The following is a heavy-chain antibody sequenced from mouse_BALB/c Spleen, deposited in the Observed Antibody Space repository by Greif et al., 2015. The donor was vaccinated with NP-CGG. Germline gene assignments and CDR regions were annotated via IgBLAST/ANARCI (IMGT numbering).Heavy chain of an antibody. CDR3: ARDYGNHYYAMDY. Sequence: VQLQQSGAELVKPGASVKLSCTASGFNIKDTYMHWVKQRPEQGLEWIGRIDPANGNTKYDPKFQGKATITADTSSNTAYLQLSSLTSEDTAVYYCARDYGNHYYAMDYWGQGTSVTVSS. J-gene: IGHJ4*01. V-gene: IGHV14-3*02. CDR2: IDPANGNT. D-gene: IGHD2-1*01. CDR1: GFNIKDTY.